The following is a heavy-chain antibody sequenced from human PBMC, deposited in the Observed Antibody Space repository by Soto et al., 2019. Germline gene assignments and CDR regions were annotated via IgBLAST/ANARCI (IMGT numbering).Heavy chain of an antibody. J-gene: IGHJ6*02. V-gene: IGHV5-10-1*01. D-gene: IGHD3-16*01. CDR1: GYSFTSYR. CDR2: IDPSDSYT. Sequence: RGESLKISCKGSGYSFTSYRISWVRQMPGKGLEWMGRIDPSDSYTNYSPSFQGHVTISADKSISTAYLQWSSLKASDTAMYYCASNVGPMTTSFYYYYGMDVWGQGTTVTVSS. CDR3: ASNVGPMTTSFYYYYGMDV.